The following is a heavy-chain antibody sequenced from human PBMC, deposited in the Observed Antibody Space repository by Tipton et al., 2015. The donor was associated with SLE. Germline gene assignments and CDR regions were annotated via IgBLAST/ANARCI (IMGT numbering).Heavy chain of an antibody. J-gene: IGHJ2*01. CDR2: VHYSGTT. D-gene: IGHD6-25*01. Sequence: TLSLTCRVSCGSISSYYWNWIRQPPGMGLEWIGSVHYSGTTNYNPSIKSRVTISVDTSENQFSLKLTPVTAADTALYFCARDTSSGYFDLWGRGTLVTVSS. CDR3: ARDTSSGYFDL. V-gene: IGHV4-59*01. CDR1: CGSISSYY.